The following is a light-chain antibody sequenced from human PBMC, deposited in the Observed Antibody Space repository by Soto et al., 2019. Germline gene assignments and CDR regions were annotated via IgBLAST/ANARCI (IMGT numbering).Light chain of an antibody. J-gene: IGLJ2*01. CDR3: AAWDDSLSGCVI. CDR1: RSXIGSNT. Sequence: QSVLTQPPSASGTPGRSVTISCSGSRSXIGSNTVTWYQQVPGTAPKLLIYSTNQRPSGVPDRFSASKSGTSASLTISGLQSEDEADYYCAAWDDSLSGCVIFGGGTKVTVL. CDR2: STN. V-gene: IGLV1-44*01.